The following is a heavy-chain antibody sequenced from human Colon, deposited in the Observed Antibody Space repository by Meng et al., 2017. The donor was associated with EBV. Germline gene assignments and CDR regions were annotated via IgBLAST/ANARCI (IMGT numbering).Heavy chain of an antibody. CDR1: GGSISSGGYY. D-gene: IGHD5-24*01. V-gene: IGHV4-31*03. J-gene: IGHJ4*02. Sequence: QTQLQESGPGVVKPSQTLSLTCTVSGGSISSGGYYWSWIRQHPGKGLEWIGYIYYSGSTYYNPSLKSRVTISIDTSKNQFSLKLSSVTAADTAVYYCARGPSRWLQFSFDYWGQGTLVTVSS. CDR2: IYYSGST. CDR3: ARGPSRWLQFSFDY.